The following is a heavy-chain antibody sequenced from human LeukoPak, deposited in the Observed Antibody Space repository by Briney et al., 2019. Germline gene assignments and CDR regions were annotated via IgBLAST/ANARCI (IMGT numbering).Heavy chain of an antibody. CDR1: GFTFTNYA. Sequence: GGSLRLSCAASGFTFTNYAMSWVRQAPGKGLEWVSSISASGVMTYYADSVKGRFTVSRDNSKNSLYLQMSSLTAADTAVYYCAKDRSIGTYYTFDHWGQGTLVTVSS. V-gene: IGHV3-23*01. CDR3: AKDRSIGTYYTFDH. J-gene: IGHJ4*02. CDR2: ISASGVMT. D-gene: IGHD1-26*01.